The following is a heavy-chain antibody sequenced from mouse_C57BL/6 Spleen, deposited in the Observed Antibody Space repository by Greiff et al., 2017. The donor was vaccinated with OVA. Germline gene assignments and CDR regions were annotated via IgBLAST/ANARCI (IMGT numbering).Heavy chain of an antibody. CDR2: INPNYGTT. CDR1: GYSFTDYN. J-gene: IGHJ4*01. V-gene: IGHV1-39*01. Sequence: VQLQQSGPELVKPGASVKISCKASGYSFTDYNMNWVKQSNGKSLEWIGVINPNYGTTSYNQKFKGKATLTVDQSSSTAYMQINSLTSADTAVYYCARFPAVSTMVTTCYAMDYWGQGTSVTVSS. CDR3: ARFPAVSTMVTTCYAMDY. D-gene: IGHD2-1*01.